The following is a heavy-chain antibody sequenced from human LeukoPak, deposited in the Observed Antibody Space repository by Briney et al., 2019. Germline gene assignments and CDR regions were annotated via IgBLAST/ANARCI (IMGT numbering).Heavy chain of an antibody. CDR3: AELGITMIGGV. D-gene: IGHD3-10*02. CDR2: IGPSGDKT. CDR1: GYTFNIHG. V-gene: IGHV3-23*01. J-gene: IGHJ6*04. Sequence: GGSLRLSCAASGYTFNIHGMNWVRQAPGKGPEWVSGIGPSGDKTYYADSVKGRFTISRDNSENTVYLQMNSLRAEDTAVYYCAELGITMIGGVWGKGTMVTISS.